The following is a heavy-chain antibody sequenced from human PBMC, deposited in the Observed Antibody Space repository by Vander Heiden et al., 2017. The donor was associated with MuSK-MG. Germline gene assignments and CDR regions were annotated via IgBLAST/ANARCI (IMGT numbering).Heavy chain of an antibody. CDR1: GGSFSGYY. V-gene: IGHV4-34*01. CDR2: INHSGST. Sequence: QVQLQQWGAGLLKPSETLSLTCAVYGGSFSGYYWSWIRQHPGKGLEWIGEINHSGSTNYNPSLKSRVTISVDTSKNQFSLKLSSVTAADTAVYYCAARYCSSTSCYFVYWFDPWGQGTLVTVSS. J-gene: IGHJ5*02. D-gene: IGHD2-2*01. CDR3: AARYCSSTSCYFVYWFDP.